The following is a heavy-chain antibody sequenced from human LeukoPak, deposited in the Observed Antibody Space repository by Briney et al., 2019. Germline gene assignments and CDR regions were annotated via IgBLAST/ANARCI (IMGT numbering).Heavy chain of an antibody. D-gene: IGHD3-9*01. V-gene: IGHV4-39*01. Sequence: SETLSLTCTVSGGAISSRSSSYHWGWIRQSPGKGLEWVGSLHYSGDTYYNPSLQSRVTISGDTSKNQFCLNLTSVTAADTALYLCASDNYWGQGTLVTVSS. CDR1: GGAISSRSSSYH. J-gene: IGHJ4*02. CDR3: ASDNY. CDR2: LHYSGDT.